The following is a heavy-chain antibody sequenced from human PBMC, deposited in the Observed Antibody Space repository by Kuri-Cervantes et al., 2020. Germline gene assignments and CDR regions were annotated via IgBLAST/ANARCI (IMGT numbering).Heavy chain of an antibody. CDR2: ISYDGSNK. J-gene: IGHJ4*02. D-gene: IGHD3-9*01. CDR1: GFTFSSYG. V-gene: IGHV3-30*18. CDR3: AEGLTGVLPM. Sequence: GESLKISCAASGFTFSSYGMHWVRQAPGKGLEWVAVISYDGSNKYYADSVKGRFTISRDNSKNTLYLQMNSLRAEDTAVYYCAEGLTGVLPMWGQGTLVTVSS.